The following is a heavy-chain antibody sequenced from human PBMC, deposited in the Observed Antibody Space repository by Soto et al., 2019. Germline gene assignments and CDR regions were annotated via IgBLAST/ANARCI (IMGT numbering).Heavy chain of an antibody. Sequence: PGGSLRLSCAASGFAFSDYWMHWVRQAPGKGLVWVSRINTDESSTTYADSVKGRFTISRDNAKNTVYLQMNSLRVEDTAVYYCVKDRFVNYWGQGALVTVSS. CDR3: VKDRFVNY. D-gene: IGHD3-3*01. CDR2: INTDESST. CDR1: GFAFSDYW. V-gene: IGHV3-74*03. J-gene: IGHJ4*02.